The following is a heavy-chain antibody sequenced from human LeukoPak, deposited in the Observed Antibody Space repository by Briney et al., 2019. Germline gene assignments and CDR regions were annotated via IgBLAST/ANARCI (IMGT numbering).Heavy chain of an antibody. Sequence: SVKVSCKASGGTFSSYTISWVRQAPGQGLEWMGRIIPILGIANYAQKFQGRVTITADKSTSTAYMELSSLRSEDTAGYYCARGTVTFGFDYWGQGTLVTVSS. CDR1: GGTFSSYT. J-gene: IGHJ4*02. V-gene: IGHV1-69*02. D-gene: IGHD4-17*01. CDR2: IIPILGIA. CDR3: ARGTVTFGFDY.